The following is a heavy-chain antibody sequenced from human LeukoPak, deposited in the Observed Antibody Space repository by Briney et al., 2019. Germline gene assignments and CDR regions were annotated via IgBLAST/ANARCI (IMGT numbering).Heavy chain of an antibody. J-gene: IGHJ3*02. V-gene: IGHV1-18*01. CDR1: GYTFTNYG. D-gene: IGHD1-26*01. Sequence: GASVKVSCKASGYTFTNYGISWVRQAPGQGLGWMGWISIYNGHTNYAQKLQGRVTMTTDTSTSTAYMDLRSLKSDDTAVYYCARGGRWELPRPYAFDIWGQGKMVTVSS. CDR3: ARGGRWELPRPYAFDI. CDR2: ISIYNGHT.